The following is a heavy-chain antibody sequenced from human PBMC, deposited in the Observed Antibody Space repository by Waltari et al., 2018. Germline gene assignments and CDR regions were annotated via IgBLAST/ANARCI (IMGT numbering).Heavy chain of an antibody. D-gene: IGHD4-4*01. CDR2: IDNDGRTA. CDR1: GFTFSSYW. V-gene: IGHV3-74*01. J-gene: IGHJ6*02. CDR3: ARDLLTPSVSYFGMDL. Sequence: VQVVESGGGLVQSGGSLRLSCEASGFTFSSYWMHWVRQAPGKGLVWVSRIDNDGRTAKYADSVRGRFTVSRDNARNTLYLQMNSLRAEDTAVYYCARDLLTPSVSYFGMDLWGQGTTVTVSS.